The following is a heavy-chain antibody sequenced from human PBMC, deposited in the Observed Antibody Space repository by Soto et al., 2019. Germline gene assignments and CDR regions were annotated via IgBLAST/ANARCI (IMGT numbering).Heavy chain of an antibody. CDR1: GGSFRRYA. Sequence: QVLLVQSGAEVKKPGSSVKVSCKVSGGSFRRYAISWVRQAPGQGLEWMGGIIPILGSPNYAQKFQDRVTIIADESTSTTYMELSSLRSEDAAVYYRATRERVDAVDIWGHGTMVNVSS. J-gene: IGHJ3*02. V-gene: IGHV1-69*01. CDR3: ATRERVDAVDI. CDR2: IIPILGSP. D-gene: IGHD1-26*01.